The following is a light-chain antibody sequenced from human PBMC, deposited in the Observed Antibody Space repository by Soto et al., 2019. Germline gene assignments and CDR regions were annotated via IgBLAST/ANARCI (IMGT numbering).Light chain of an antibody. V-gene: IGKV1-39*01. CDR1: KSISSY. CDR3: QQRYSTPFT. Sequence: DIQMTQSPSSLSASVGDRVTITCRASKSISSYLNWYQQKPGTAPKLLIYAASSLQSGVPSRFSGSGSGTAFTLTISSLQPEDFATYYCQQRYSTPFTFGPGTKVDIK. CDR2: AAS. J-gene: IGKJ3*01.